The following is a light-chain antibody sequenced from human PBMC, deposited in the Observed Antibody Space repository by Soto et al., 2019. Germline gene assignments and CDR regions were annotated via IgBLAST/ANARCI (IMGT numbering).Light chain of an antibody. CDR2: RAS. CDR3: HQYENWPQT. J-gene: IGKJ1*01. CDR1: QSISSN. V-gene: IGKV3-15*01. Sequence: EIVMTQSPATLSVSPGERATLSCRASQSISSNLAWYQQKLGQAPRLLIYRASTRATGTPARFSGSGSGTEFTLTISSLQSEDFALSYCHQYENWPQTFGQGTKVDIK.